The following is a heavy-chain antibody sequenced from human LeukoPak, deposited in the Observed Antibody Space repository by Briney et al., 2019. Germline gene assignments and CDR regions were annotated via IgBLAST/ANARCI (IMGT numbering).Heavy chain of an antibody. CDR2: IYTSGST. J-gene: IGHJ5*02. V-gene: IGHV4-4*07. Sequence: SETLSLTCTVSGGSISSFYWSWIRQPAGKGLEWIGRIYTSGSTNYNPSLKSRVTISVDTSKNQFSLKLSSVTAADTAVYYCARDLRVNWFDPWGQGTLVTVSS. CDR3: ARDLRVNWFDP. CDR1: GGSISSFY.